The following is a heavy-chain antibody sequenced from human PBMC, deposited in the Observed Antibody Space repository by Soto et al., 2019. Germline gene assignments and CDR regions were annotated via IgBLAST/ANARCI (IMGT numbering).Heavy chain of an antibody. CDR3: ARMFHCSGGTCPFDY. V-gene: IGHV2-70*04. CDR1: GFSLSTSGMR. D-gene: IGHD2-15*01. Sequence: SGPTLVNPTQTLTLTCTFSGFSLSTSGMRVSWIRQPPGKALEWLARIDWDDDKFYNTSLKTRLTISKDSSKNQVALTMTNMDPVDTATYYCARMFHCSGGTCPFDYWGQGALVTVS. J-gene: IGHJ4*02. CDR2: IDWDDDK.